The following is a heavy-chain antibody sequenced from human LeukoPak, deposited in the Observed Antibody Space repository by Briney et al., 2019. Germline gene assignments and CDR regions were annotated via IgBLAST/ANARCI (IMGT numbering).Heavy chain of an antibody. V-gene: IGHV4-39*01. CDR3: ARRVGTTVVTGFDP. J-gene: IGHJ5*02. Sequence: SETLSLTCTVSGGSISSSSYYWGWIRQPPGKGLEWIGSIYYSGSTYYNPSLKSRVTISVDTSKNQSSLKLSSVTAADTAVYYCARRVGTTVVTGFDPWGQGTLVTVSS. CDR2: IYYSGST. CDR1: GGSISSSSYY. D-gene: IGHD4-23*01.